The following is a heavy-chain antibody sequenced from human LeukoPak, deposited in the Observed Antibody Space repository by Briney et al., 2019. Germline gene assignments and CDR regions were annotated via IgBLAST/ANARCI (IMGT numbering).Heavy chain of an antibody. V-gene: IGHV4-61*02. CDR3: ARGPPRGRFGELSFDY. Sequence: SETLSLTCTVSVGSISSGSYYCSWIRQPAGEGLEWIGRIYTSGSTNYNPSLKSRVTISVVTSKNQFSLKLSSVTATDTDMYYCARGPPRGRFGELSFDYWGQGTLVTVSS. D-gene: IGHD3-10*01. J-gene: IGHJ4*02. CDR1: VGSISSGSYY. CDR2: IYTSGST.